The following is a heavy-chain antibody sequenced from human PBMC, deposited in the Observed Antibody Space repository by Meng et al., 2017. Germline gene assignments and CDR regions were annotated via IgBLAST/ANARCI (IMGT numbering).Heavy chain of an antibody. CDR1: GGSISSGGYY. CDR2: IYYRGST. D-gene: IGHD2-15*01. J-gene: IGHJ4*02. Sequence: SETLSLTCTVSGGSISSGGYYWSWIRQHPGKGLEWIGYIYYRGSTYYNPSLKSLVTISVDTSKNQFSLKLSSVTAADTAVYYCARSGPFDCSGGSCYSLYYFDYWGQGTLVTVSS. V-gene: IGHV4-31*01. CDR3: ARSGPFDCSGGSCYSLYYFDY.